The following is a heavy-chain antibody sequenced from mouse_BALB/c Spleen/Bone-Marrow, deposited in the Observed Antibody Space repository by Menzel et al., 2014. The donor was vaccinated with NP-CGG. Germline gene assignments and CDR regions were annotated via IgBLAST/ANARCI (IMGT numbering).Heavy chain of an antibody. V-gene: IGHV1S34*01. D-gene: IGHD2-12*01. J-gene: IGHJ2*01. CDR2: ISCYNGAT. Sequence: LVKTGASVKISCKASGYSFTGYYMHWVKQSHGKSLEWIGYISCYNGATSYNQKFKGKATFTVDTSSSTAYMQFNSLTSEDSAVYYCARGYCYYVGFDYWGQGTTLTVSS. CDR3: ARGYCYYVGFDY. CDR1: GYSFTGYY.